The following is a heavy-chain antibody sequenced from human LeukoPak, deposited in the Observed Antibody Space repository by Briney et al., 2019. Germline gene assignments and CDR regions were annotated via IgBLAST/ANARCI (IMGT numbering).Heavy chain of an antibody. V-gene: IGHV4-59*12. J-gene: IGHJ4*02. Sequence: PSETLSLTCTVSGGSISSYYWSWIRQPPGKGLEWIGYIYYSGSTNYNPSLKSRVTISVDTSKNQFSLKLSSVTAADTAVYYCARGSIAAAGIQGYWGQGTLVTVSS. CDR3: ARGSIAAAGIQGY. CDR2: IYYSGST. CDR1: GGSISSYY. D-gene: IGHD6-13*01.